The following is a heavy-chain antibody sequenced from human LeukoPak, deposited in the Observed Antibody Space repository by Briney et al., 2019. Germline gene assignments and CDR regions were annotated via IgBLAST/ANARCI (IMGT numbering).Heavy chain of an antibody. Sequence: SETLSLTCTVSGGSISSSSYYWGWIRQPPGKGLEWIRSIYYSGSTYYNPSLKSRVTISVDTSKNQFSLKLSSVTAADTAVYYCARQSLRITMVRGVGDYWGQGTLVTVSS. V-gene: IGHV4-39*01. J-gene: IGHJ4*02. CDR1: GGSISSSSYY. CDR3: ARQSLRITMVRGVGDY. D-gene: IGHD3-10*01. CDR2: IYYSGST.